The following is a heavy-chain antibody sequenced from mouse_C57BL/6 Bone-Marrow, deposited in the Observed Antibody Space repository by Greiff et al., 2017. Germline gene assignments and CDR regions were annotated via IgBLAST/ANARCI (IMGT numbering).Heavy chain of an antibody. CDR3: TSYYYGNFDD. D-gene: IGHD1-1*01. CDR1: GFNIKDDY. J-gene: IGHJ1*03. V-gene: IGHV14-4*01. Sequence: VQLQQSGAELVRPGASVKLSCTASGFNIKDDYMHWVKQRPEQGLEWIGWIDPENGDTEYASKFQGKATITADPSSNTAYLPLSSLTSEDTAVYYCTSYYYGNFDDWGTGTTVTVSS. CDR2: IDPENGDT.